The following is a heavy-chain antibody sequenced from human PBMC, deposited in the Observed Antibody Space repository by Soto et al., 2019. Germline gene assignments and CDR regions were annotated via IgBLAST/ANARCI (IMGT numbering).Heavy chain of an antibody. J-gene: IGHJ5*02. CDR1: GGSVSSGSYY. CDR3: PCDGYGFWSGTHRRFEP. CDR2: IYYSGST. Sequence: PSETLSLTCTVSGGSVSSGSYYWSWIRQPPGKGLEWIGYIYYSGSTNYNPSLKSRVTISVDTSKNHFSLKLSSVTAAATAVYYCPCDGYGFWSGTHRRFEPWRQGTLVTVCS. V-gene: IGHV4-61*03. D-gene: IGHD3-3*01.